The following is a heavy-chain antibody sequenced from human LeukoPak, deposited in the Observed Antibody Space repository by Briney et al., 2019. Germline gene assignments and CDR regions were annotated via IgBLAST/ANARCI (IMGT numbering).Heavy chain of an antibody. V-gene: IGHV1-69*13. CDR1: GYTFTGYY. Sequence: GASVKVSCKASGYTFTGYYMHWVRQAPGQGLEWMGGIIPIFGTANYAQKFQGKVTITADESTYTAYMELSSLRSEDTAVYYCARGWDYDSGGRPTAYVYWGQGTLVSVSS. J-gene: IGHJ4*02. D-gene: IGHD3-22*01. CDR3: ARGWDYDSGGRPTAYVY. CDR2: IIPIFGTA.